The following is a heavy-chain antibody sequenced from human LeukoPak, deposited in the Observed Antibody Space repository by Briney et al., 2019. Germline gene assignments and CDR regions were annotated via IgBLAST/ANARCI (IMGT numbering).Heavy chain of an antibody. J-gene: IGHJ5*02. CDR1: GGTFSSYA. D-gene: IGHD3-3*01. Sequence: SVEVSCKASGGTFSSYAISWVRQAPGQGLEWMGRIIPILGIANYAQKFQGRVTITADKSTSTAYMELSSLRSEDTAVYYCALTYYDFWKIQNWFDAWGQGTLVTVSS. CDR3: ALTYYDFWKIQNWFDA. CDR2: IIPILGIA. V-gene: IGHV1-69*04.